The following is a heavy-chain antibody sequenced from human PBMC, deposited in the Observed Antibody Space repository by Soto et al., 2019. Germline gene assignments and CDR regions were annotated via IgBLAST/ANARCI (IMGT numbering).Heavy chain of an antibody. V-gene: IGHV3-74*01. CDR3: ATVAFGSYYFDY. CDR2: VNPDGRDT. J-gene: IGHJ4*02. Sequence: EVQLVESGGGVVQPGGSLRLSCAASGFTFSSYWMHWVRQAPGKGLVWVSRVNPDGRDTSYADSVKGRFNISRDKAKNILELQMICLRAEDTAVYYCATVAFGSYYFDYWGQGTLVTVSS. CDR1: GFTFSSYW. D-gene: IGHD3-3*02.